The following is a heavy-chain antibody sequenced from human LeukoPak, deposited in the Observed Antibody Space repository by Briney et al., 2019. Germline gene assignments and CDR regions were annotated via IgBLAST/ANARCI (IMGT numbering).Heavy chain of an antibody. CDR3: ARDWYSGNSDYFDY. J-gene: IGHJ4*02. CDR1: GYILTAYY. V-gene: IGHV1-2*02. Sequence: GASVKVSCKASGYILTAYYVQWVRQVPGQGLEWMGWIDPNTGGTKYGQKFQGRVTMTRDTSIRTAYMELSSLISDDTAVNFCARDWYSGNSDYFDYWGQGTLVTVSS. CDR2: IDPNTGGT. D-gene: IGHD1-26*01.